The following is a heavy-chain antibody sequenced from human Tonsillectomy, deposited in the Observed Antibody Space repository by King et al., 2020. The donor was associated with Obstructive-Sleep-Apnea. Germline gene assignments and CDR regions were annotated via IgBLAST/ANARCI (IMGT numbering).Heavy chain of an antibody. CDR2: ISWNSGSI. J-gene: IGHJ6*02. Sequence: QLVQSGGGLVQPGRSLRLSCAASGFTFDDYAMHWVRQAPGKGLEWVSGISWNSGSIGYADSVKGRFTISRDNAKNSLYLQMNSLRAEDTALYYCAKDWSLSGYGGMDVWGQGTTVTVSS. D-gene: IGHD5-12*01. V-gene: IGHV3-9*01. CDR1: GFTFDDYA. CDR3: AKDWSLSGYGGMDV.